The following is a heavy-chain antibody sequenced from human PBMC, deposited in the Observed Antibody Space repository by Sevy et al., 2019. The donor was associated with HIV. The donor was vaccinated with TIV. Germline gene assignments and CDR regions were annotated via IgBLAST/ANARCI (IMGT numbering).Heavy chain of an antibody. Sequence: GGSLRLSCAASGFTFSNNWMSWVRQAPGKGLELVGRIKRKNDGGTTDYAAPVIGRFTISRDDSKSPLSLRMNSLKIEDTAVYYCIIVGWHGGFDIWGQGTMVTVSS. D-gene: IGHD4-17*01. CDR2: IKRKNDGGTT. V-gene: IGHV3-15*01. J-gene: IGHJ3*02. CDR3: IIVGWHGGFDI. CDR1: GFTFSNNW.